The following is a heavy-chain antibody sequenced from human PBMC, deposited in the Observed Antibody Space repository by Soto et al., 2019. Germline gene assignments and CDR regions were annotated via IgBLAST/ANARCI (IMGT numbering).Heavy chain of an antibody. CDR2: TYYRSKWYN. J-gene: IGHJ2*01. V-gene: IGHV6-1*01. D-gene: IGHD6-19*01. Sequence: QVQLQQSGPGLVKPSQTLSLICAISGDSVSSDSATWNWIRQSPSRGLEWLGRTYYRSKWYNDYAVSVKSRIALTPATSKNQLSLQLNSVTPEDTAVYFCARDSSGWHWYFDLWGRGTLVTVSS. CDR3: ARDSSGWHWYFDL. CDR1: GDSVSSDSAT.